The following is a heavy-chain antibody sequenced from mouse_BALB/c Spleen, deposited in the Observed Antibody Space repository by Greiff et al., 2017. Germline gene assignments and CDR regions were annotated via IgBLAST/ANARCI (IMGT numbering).Heavy chain of an antibody. CDR1: GYTFTSYW. CDR2: IYPGSGNT. J-gene: IGHJ4*01. CDR3: ARMGLYDYGMDY. Sequence: QVQLQQPGAELVRPGASVKLSCKASGYTFTSYWINWVKQKPGQGLEWIGWIYPGSGNTKYNEKFKGKATLTVDTSSSTAYMQLSSLTSEDTAVYFCARMGLYDYGMDYWGQGTSVTVSS. V-gene: IGHV1-84*02. D-gene: IGHD2-4*01.